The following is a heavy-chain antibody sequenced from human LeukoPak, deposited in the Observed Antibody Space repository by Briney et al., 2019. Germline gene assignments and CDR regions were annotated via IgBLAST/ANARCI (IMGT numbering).Heavy chain of an antibody. CDR2: IYTSGST. D-gene: IGHD2-15*01. CDR1: GGSISSYY. CDR3: ARGRGVVVRANYFDY. Sequence: SETLSLTCTVCGGSISSYYWSWIRQPAGKGREWLGRIYTSGSTNYNPSLKSRVTMSVDTPKNQFSLKLSSVTAADTAVYYCARGRGVVVRANYFDYWGQGTLVTVSS. J-gene: IGHJ4*02. V-gene: IGHV4-4*07.